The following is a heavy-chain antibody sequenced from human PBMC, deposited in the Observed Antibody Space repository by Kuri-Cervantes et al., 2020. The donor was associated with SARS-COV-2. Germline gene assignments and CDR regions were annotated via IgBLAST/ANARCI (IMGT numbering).Heavy chain of an antibody. Sequence: GESLKISCAASGFTFSSYAMHWVRQAPGKGLEWVAVISDDGSNKYYADSVKGRFTISRDNSKNTLYLQMNSLRAEDTAVYYCASGWNRDPGPRTQNFDYWGQGTLVTVSS. J-gene: IGHJ4*02. CDR3: ASGWNRDPGPRTQNFDY. CDR1: GFTFSSYA. D-gene: IGHD1-1*01. CDR2: ISDDGSNK. V-gene: IGHV3-30*01.